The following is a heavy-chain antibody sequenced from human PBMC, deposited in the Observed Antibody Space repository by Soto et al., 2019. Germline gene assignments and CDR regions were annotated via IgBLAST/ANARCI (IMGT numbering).Heavy chain of an antibody. CDR1: GFTFDNYA. V-gene: IGHV3-9*01. CDR3: AKDAVVGAATYYYYYYMYV. Sequence: EVQLVESGGGLVQPGRSLRLSCAASGFTFDNYAMHWVRQAPGKGLEWVSGISWNSGSIGYADSVKGRFTISRDNAKNPLYLQKNSLRAEDTALYYCAKDAVVGAATYYYYYYMYVWGKGTTVTVSS. J-gene: IGHJ6*03. D-gene: IGHD2-15*01. CDR2: ISWNSGSI.